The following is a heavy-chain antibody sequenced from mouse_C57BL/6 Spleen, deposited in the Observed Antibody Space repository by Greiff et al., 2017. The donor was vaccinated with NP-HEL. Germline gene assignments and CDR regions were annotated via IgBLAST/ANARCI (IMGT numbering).Heavy chain of an antibody. Sequence: ESGPGLVKPSQSLSLTCSVTGYSITSGYYWNWIRQFPGNKLEWMGYISYDGSNNYNPSLKNRISITRDTSKNQFFLKLNSVTTEDTATYYCARALYGYDVGLDYWGQGTTLTVSS. V-gene: IGHV3-6*01. CDR2: ISYDGSN. D-gene: IGHD2-2*01. CDR3: ARALYGYDVGLDY. J-gene: IGHJ2*01. CDR1: GYSITSGYY.